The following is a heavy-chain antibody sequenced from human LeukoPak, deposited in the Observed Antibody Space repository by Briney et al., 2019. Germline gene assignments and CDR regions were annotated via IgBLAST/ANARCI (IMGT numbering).Heavy chain of an antibody. V-gene: IGHV4-39*01. CDR2: IYYTGST. CDR1: GGSITSVSYY. D-gene: IGHD6-19*01. CDR3: ARGTFQWLAPRHFDY. Sequence: PSETLSLTCTVSGGSITSVSYYWGWIRQPPGKGLEWIGSIYYTGSTYHNPSLKSRVTISVDTSRNQFSLKLSSLTAADTAVYYCARGTFQWLAPRHFDYWGQGTLVTVSS. J-gene: IGHJ4*02.